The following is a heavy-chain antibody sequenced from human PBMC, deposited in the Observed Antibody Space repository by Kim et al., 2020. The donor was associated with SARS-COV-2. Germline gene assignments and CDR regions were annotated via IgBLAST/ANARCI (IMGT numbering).Heavy chain of an antibody. D-gene: IGHD3-22*01. J-gene: IGHJ4*02. V-gene: IGHV3-30*02. CDR3: AKALSGYSHFAY. Sequence: YTDSMTGRFTISRDNSNSRQYLQMNSLRAEDTAVCYCAKALSGYSHFAYWGQGTLFTVSS.